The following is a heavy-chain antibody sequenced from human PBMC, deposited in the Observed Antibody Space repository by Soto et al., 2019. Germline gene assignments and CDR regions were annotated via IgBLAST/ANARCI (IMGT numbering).Heavy chain of an antibody. J-gene: IGHJ6*01. V-gene: IGHV3-33*01. Sequence: QVQLVQSGGGVVQPGGSLRLSCAASGFTFSSYGMHWVRQAPGKGLEWVAVIWYDGSKIYYADPVKGRFTISRDNSKSTLYLQMNSLRAEDTAVYYCARPLEQHQLGFGMDVWGQGSPVTVSS. CDR3: ARPLEQHQLGFGMDV. CDR1: GFTFSSYG. D-gene: IGHD6-13*01. CDR2: IWYDGSKI.